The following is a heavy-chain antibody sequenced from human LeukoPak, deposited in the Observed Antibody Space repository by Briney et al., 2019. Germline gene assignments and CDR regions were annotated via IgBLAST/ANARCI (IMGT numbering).Heavy chain of an antibody. CDR2: IIPIFGTA. J-gene: IGHJ3*01. CDR3: ARDQYSSGWGHACDV. CDR1: GGTFSTYA. D-gene: IGHD6-19*01. Sequence: SVKVSCKASGGTFSTYAISWVRQAPGQGLEWMGGIIPIFGTANYAQNFQGRVTITADESTSTAYMELSSLRSEDTAVYYCARDQYSSGWGHACDVWGQGTMVTVSS. V-gene: IGHV1-69*13.